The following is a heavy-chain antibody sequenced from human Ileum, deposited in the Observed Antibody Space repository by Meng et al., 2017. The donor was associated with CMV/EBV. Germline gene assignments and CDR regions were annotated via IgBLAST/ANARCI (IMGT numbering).Heavy chain of an antibody. V-gene: IGHV4-34*01. D-gene: IGHD3-3*01. CDR1: NSAFSDYY. CDR3: ARASPQRRFLSY. J-gene: IGHJ4*02. CDR2: INNRGST. Sequence: QVELQQWGPGQLKPSETLSLVCAVQNSAFSDYYWTWIRQSPGKGLEWIGEINNRGSTNYNPSLKSRVTISIDTSRNQFSLKLTSMTAADTAVYYCARASPQRRFLSYWGQGTLVTVSS.